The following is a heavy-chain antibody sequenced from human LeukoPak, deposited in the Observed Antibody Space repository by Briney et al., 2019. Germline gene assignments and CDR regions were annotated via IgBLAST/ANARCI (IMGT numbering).Heavy chain of an antibody. CDR2: ISGDGGST. Sequence: GGSLRLSCAASGFTFDDYAMHGVRQAPGKGLEWVSLISGDGGSTYYADSVKGRFTISRDNSKNSLYLQMNSLRTEDTALYYCAKSWGFCGGDCYSDAFDIWGQGTMVTVSS. CDR3: AKSWGFCGGDCYSDAFDI. J-gene: IGHJ3*02. D-gene: IGHD2-21*02. V-gene: IGHV3-43*02. CDR1: GFTFDDYA.